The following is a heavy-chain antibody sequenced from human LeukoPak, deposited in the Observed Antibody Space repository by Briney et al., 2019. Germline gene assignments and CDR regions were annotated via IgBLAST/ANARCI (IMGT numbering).Heavy chain of an antibody. Sequence: SGTLSLTCTVSGDSLRKSTFYWVWIRQPPGKGLEWIGSIYYSGGADYNPSLQSRVTISVDTSKNEFSLKVRSVTAADTAVYYCAREPGGSITDRWGQGTLVTVSS. V-gene: IGHV4-39*07. CDR2: IYYSGGA. J-gene: IGHJ5*02. D-gene: IGHD5-24*01. CDR3: AREPGGSITDR. CDR1: GDSLRKSTFY.